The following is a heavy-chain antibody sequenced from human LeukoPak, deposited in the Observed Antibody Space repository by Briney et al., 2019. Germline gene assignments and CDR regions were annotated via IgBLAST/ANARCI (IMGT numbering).Heavy chain of an antibody. J-gene: IGHJ6*03. CDR3: ARDDSSSSYYYYYYMDV. CDR2: ISSSSYI. Sequence: GGSLRLSCAASGFTFSSYSMNWVRQAPGKGLEWVSSISSSSYIYYADSVKGRFTISRDNAKNSLYLQMNSLRAEDTAVYYCARDDSSSSYYYYYYMDVWGKGTTATVSS. CDR1: GFTFSSYS. V-gene: IGHV3-21*01. D-gene: IGHD6-6*01.